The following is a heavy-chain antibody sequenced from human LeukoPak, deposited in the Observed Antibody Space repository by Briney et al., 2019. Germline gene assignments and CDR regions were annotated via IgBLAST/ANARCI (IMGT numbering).Heavy chain of an antibody. CDR3: ARVGRDTPLPGGGFYFDY. D-gene: IGHD3-16*01. Sequence: PSETLSLTCTVSGGSISSSSYYWGWIRQPPGKGLEWIGSIYYSGSTYYNPSLKSRVTISVDTSKNQFSLKLSSVTAADTAVYYCARVGRDTPLPGGGFYFDYWGQGTLVTVSS. CDR2: IYYSGST. CDR1: GGSISSSSYY. J-gene: IGHJ4*02. V-gene: IGHV4-39*07.